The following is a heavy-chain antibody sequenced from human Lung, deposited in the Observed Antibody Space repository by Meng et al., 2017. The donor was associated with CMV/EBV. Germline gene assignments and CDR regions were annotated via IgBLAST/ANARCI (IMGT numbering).Heavy chain of an antibody. D-gene: IGHD2/OR15-2a*01. CDR2: IYYSGST. CDR1: GGSISSSSYY. V-gene: IGHV4-39*07. Sequence: SETLSLTCTVSGGSISSSSYYWGWIRQPPGKGLEWIGSIYYSGSTYYNPSLKSRVTISVDTSKNQFSLKLSSVTAADTAVYYCARGVIASNYYYYGMDVWGQGTTVXVSS. J-gene: IGHJ6*02. CDR3: ARGVIASNYYYYGMDV.